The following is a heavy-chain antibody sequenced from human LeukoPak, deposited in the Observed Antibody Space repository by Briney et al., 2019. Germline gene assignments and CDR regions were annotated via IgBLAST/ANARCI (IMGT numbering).Heavy chain of an antibody. CDR2: IWYDGSNK. CDR1: GFTFSSYG. J-gene: IGHJ6*04. CDR3: ARDLRGMAV. Sequence: PGRSLRLSCAASGFTFSSYGMHWVRQAPGKGLEWVAVIWYDGSNKYYEDSVKGRFTISRDNSKNTLYLQMNSLRAEDTAVYYCARDLRGMAVWGKGTTVTVSS. V-gene: IGHV3-33*01.